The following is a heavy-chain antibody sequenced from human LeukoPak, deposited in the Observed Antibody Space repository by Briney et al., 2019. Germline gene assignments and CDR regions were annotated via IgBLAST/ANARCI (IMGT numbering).Heavy chain of an antibody. CDR1: GFIFTNYF. J-gene: IGHJ4*02. D-gene: IGHD4-17*01. CDR3: AKEARPDYGDFDY. V-gene: IGHV3-7*03. CDR2: IKHDGSEK. Sequence: GGSLRLSCAASGFIFTNYFMSWVRQAPGKGLEWVASIKHDGSEKYYVDSVRGRFTISRDNSKNTLYLQMNSLRAEDTAVYYCAKEARPDYGDFDYWGQGTLVTVSS.